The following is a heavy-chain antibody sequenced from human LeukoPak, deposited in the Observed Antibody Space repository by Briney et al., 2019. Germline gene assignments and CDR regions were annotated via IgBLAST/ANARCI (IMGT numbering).Heavy chain of an antibody. CDR3: ARALNPWYRIQIVATRSSFDY. V-gene: IGHV3-21*01. J-gene: IGHJ4*02. Sequence: NPGGSLRLSCAASGFTFSSYAMSWVRQAPGKGLEWVSSISSSSSYIYYADSVKGRFTISRDNAKNSLYLQVNSLRAEDTAVYYCARALNPWYRIQIVATRSSFDYWGQGTLVTVSS. CDR2: ISSSSSYI. D-gene: IGHD5-12*01. CDR1: GFTFSSYA.